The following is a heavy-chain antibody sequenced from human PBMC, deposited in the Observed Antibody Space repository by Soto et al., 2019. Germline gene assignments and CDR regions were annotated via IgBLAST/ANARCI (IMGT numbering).Heavy chain of an antibody. Sequence: SETLSLTCAVYGGSFSGYYWSWIRQPPGKGLEWIGEINHSGSTNYNPSLKSRVTISVDTSKNQFSLKLSSVTAADTAVYYCARGVPYYDFWSGYSLNWFDPWGQGTLVTVSS. CDR2: INHSGST. CDR3: ARGVPYYDFWSGYSLNWFDP. J-gene: IGHJ5*02. CDR1: GGSFSGYY. D-gene: IGHD3-3*01. V-gene: IGHV4-34*01.